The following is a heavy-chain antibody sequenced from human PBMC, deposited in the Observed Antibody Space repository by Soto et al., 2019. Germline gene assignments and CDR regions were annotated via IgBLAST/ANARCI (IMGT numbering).Heavy chain of an antibody. CDR3: VRDSSSWFYYYYGMDV. CDR1: GYIFTNFC. Sequence: QVQLTQSGPEVRKPGASVRVSCKASGYIFTNFCISWVRRAPGQGLEWMGWISGYNDNTHYAQKLQGRVSITTDTSTGIAYRDLRSLRADDTAIYYGVRDSSSWFYYYYGMDVWGQGTTVTVSS. D-gene: IGHD6-13*01. J-gene: IGHJ6*02. V-gene: IGHV1-18*01. CDR2: ISGYNDNT.